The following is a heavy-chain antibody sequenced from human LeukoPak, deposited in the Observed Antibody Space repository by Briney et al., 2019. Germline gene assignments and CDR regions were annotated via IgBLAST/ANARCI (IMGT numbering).Heavy chain of an antibody. Sequence: GGSLRLSCTASGFTFSSYWMHWVRQAPGKGLVWVSRINSDGRFTSYADSVKGRCTISRDNAKNTLYLQMNSLRAEDTAVYYCARDRGIVGAIVDYWGQGTLVTVSS. CDR1: GFTFSSYW. CDR3: ARDRGIVGAIVDY. D-gene: IGHD1-26*01. CDR2: INSDGRFT. V-gene: IGHV3-74*01. J-gene: IGHJ4*02.